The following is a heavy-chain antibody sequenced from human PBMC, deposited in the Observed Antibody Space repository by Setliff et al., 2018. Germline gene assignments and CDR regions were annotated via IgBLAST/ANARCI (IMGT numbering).Heavy chain of an antibody. CDR3: AKDPNGDYVGAFDS. J-gene: IGHJ5*01. CDR2: IDSSSTNT. Sequence: PGGSLRLSCAASGFTFRSYSMNWVRQAPGKGLEWVSSIDSSSTNTYYRDSVKGRFTISRDNSQNTLYLQMNSLRVEDTAVYYCAKDPNGDYVGAFDSWGHGTLVTVSS. D-gene: IGHD4-17*01. CDR1: GFTFRSYS. V-gene: IGHV3-21*04.